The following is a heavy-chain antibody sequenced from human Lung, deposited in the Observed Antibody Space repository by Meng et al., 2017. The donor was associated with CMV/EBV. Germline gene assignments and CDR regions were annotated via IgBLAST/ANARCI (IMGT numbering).Heavy chain of an antibody. CDR1: EFTFTSDW. CDR2: IEEDGSTK. CDR3: TRGPEIGDF. Sequence: GESLKISCVAAEFTFTSDWMIWVRQPPEKGLGWVANIEEDGSTKLYVDSEKGRFTISRDNSKNAQMVQMNSMRVEDTAVYYCTRGPEIGDFWGQGTLVTVSS. D-gene: IGHD1-14*01. V-gene: IGHV3-7*01. J-gene: IGHJ4*02.